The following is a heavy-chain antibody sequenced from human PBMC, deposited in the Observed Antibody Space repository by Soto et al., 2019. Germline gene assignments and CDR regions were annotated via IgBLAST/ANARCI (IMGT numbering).Heavy chain of an antibody. V-gene: IGHV4-59*01. J-gene: IGHJ4*02. Sequence: SETLSLTCTVSGGSISSYYWSWIRQPPGKGLEWIGYIYYSGSTNYNPSLKSRVTISVDTSKNQFSLKLSSVTAADTAVYYCARDSDYYGSGSYDYWGQGTLVTVSS. CDR1: GGSISSYY. CDR3: ARDSDYYGSGSYDY. CDR2: IYYSGST. D-gene: IGHD3-10*01.